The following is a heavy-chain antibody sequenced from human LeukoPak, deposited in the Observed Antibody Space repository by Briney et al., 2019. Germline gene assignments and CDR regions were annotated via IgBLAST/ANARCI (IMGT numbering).Heavy chain of an antibody. CDR3: ARQNYQGYCSGGSCYVGYYYGMDV. Sequence: GESLKISCKGSGYSFTSYWIGWARQMPGKGLEWMGIIYPGDSDTRYSPSFQGQVTISADKSISTAYLQWSSLKASDTAMYYCARQNYQGYCSGGSCYVGYYYGMDVWGQGTTVTVSS. J-gene: IGHJ6*02. D-gene: IGHD2-15*01. V-gene: IGHV5-51*01. CDR2: IYPGDSDT. CDR1: GYSFTSYW.